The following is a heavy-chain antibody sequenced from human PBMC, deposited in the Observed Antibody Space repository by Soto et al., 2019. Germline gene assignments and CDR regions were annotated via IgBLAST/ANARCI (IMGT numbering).Heavy chain of an antibody. CDR1: GYTFTSYG. D-gene: IGHD3-3*01. CDR3: ARDEGITIFGVVILLHDYYGMDV. V-gene: IGHV1-18*04. CDR2: ISAYNGNT. J-gene: IGHJ6*02. Sequence: GASVKVSCKASGYTFTSYGISWVRQAPGQGLEWMGWISAYNGNTNYAQKLQGRVTMTTDTSTSTAYMELRSLRSDDTAVYYCARDEGITIFGVVILLHDYYGMDVWGQGTTVTVSS.